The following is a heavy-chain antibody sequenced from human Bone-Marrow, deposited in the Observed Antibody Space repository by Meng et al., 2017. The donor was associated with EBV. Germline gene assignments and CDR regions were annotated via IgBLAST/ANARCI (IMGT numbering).Heavy chain of an antibody. CDR1: GGTFRSDA. V-gene: IGHV1-69*01. D-gene: IGHD3-10*01. Sequence: QVQCVQAGAWVKKAGSSVTVSCTTAGGTFRSDAVSWVRQAPGQGLEWMGGLIPMSDAPYYAQKFQDRVTITADESTSTHYMDLSGLRSEDTAVYYCASESGRGFTPDYWGQGTLVTVSS. J-gene: IGHJ4*02. CDR2: LIPMSDAP. CDR3: ASESGRGFTPDY.